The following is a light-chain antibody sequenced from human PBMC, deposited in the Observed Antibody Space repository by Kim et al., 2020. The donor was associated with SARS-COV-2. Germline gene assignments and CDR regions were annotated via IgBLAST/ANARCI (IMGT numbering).Light chain of an antibody. J-gene: IGLJ2*01. V-gene: IGLV2-8*01. CDR3: CSHAGSNKLLL. CDR2: EVT. CDR1: SSDVGAYNY. Sequence: QSVLTQPTSASGSPGQSVTISCTGTSSDVGAYNYVSWYQQHTGKAPKVMIYEVTKRPSGVPDRFSGSKSGNTATLTVSGLQGEDEALYYCCSHAGSNKLLLFGGGTQLSVL.